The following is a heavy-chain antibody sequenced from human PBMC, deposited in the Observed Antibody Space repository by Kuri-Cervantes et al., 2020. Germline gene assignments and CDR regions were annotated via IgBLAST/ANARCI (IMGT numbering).Heavy chain of an antibody. CDR3: AVNEVDTAMVVL. J-gene: IGHJ4*02. D-gene: IGHD5-18*01. V-gene: IGHV1-8*02. CDR2: MNPNSGNT. CDR1: GYTFTGYY. Sequence: ASVKVSCKASGYTFTGYYMHWVRQAPGQGLEWMGWMNPNSGNTGYAQKFQGRVTMTRNTSISTAYMELNSLRSEDTAVYYCAVNEVDTAMVVLWGQGTLVTVSS.